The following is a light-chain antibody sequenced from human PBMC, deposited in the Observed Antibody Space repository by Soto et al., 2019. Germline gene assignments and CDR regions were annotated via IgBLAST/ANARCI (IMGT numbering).Light chain of an antibody. J-gene: IGLJ2*01. CDR1: SNDVGDDNY. Sequence: QSVLTQPASVSGSPGQSITISCTGTSNDVGDDNYVSWYQQHPGKAPKVMIYYVSNRPSGVSDRFSGSKSGNTASLTIAGLQAEDEADYYCSSYTRNSPVVFGGGTKLTVL. CDR2: YVS. CDR3: SSYTRNSPVV. V-gene: IGLV2-14*01.